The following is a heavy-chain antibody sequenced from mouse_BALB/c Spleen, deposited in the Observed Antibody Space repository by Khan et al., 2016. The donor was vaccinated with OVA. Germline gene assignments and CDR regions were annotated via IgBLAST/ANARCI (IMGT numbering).Heavy chain of an antibody. Sequence: VKLQESGAELAKPGASVKMSCKASGYTFTNYWMHWAKQRPGQGLEWIGYINPSTDYTEYNQKFKDKASLTADKSSSTAYMQLTSLTSEDSALYYCVNHGSSSAWFTYWGQGTLVTVSA. D-gene: IGHD1-1*01. CDR2: INPSTDYT. CDR1: GYTFTNYW. CDR3: VNHGSSSAWFTY. J-gene: IGHJ3*01. V-gene: IGHV1-7*01.